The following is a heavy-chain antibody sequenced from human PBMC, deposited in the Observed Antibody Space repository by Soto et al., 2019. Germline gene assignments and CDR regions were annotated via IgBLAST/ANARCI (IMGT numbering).Heavy chain of an antibody. J-gene: IGHJ5*02. D-gene: IGHD2-2*01. Sequence: SETLSLTCAVYGGSFSGYYWSWIRQPPGKGLEWIGEINHSGSTNYNPSLKSRVTISVDTSKNQFSLKLSSVTAADTAVYYCARGPRVVPAANVNWFDPWGQGTLVTVSS. V-gene: IGHV4-34*01. CDR2: INHSGST. CDR3: ARGPRVVPAANVNWFDP. CDR1: GGSFSGYY.